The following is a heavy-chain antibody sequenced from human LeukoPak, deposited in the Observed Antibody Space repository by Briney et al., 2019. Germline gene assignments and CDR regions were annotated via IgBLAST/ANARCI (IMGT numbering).Heavy chain of an antibody. V-gene: IGHV4-59*11. J-gene: IGHJ5*02. CDR2: IFYRGST. CDR3: ARDRLSCSGGRCYENWFDP. CDR1: GDSISSHY. Sequence: SETLSLTCIVSGDSISSHYWNWIRQPPGKGLEWIGSIFYRGSTDHNLSLKSRVTISVDTSKNQISLRLSSVSAADTAVYYCARDRLSCSGGRCYENWFDPWGQGTLVTVSS. D-gene: IGHD2-15*01.